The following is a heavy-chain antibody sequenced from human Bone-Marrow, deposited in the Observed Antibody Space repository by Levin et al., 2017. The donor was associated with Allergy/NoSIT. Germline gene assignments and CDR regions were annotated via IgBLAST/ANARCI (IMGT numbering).Heavy chain of an antibody. Sequence: ASVKVSCKASGYTFTGYYMHWVRQAPGQGLEWMGWINPNSGGTNYAQKFQGRVTMTRDTSISTAYMELSRLRSDDTAVYYCARLRRDTMVRGGQPYGMDVWGQGTTVTVSS. CDR3: ARLRRDTMVRGGQPYGMDV. V-gene: IGHV1-2*02. CDR1: GYTFTGYY. CDR2: INPNSGGT. J-gene: IGHJ6*02. D-gene: IGHD3-10*01.